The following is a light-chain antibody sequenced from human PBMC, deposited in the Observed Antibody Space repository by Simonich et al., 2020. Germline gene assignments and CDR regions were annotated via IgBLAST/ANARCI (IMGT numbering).Light chain of an antibody. V-gene: IGKV1-33*01. Sequence: DIPMTQSPSSLSASVVDRVTITCQASQDISNYLNWYQQKPGKAPKLLIYDASTLETGGPSRFSGSGSGTDFTFTISSLQPEDISTYYCQQYDNLPYTFGQGTKLEIK. CDR2: DAS. CDR3: QQYDNLPYT. CDR1: QDISNY. J-gene: IGKJ2*01.